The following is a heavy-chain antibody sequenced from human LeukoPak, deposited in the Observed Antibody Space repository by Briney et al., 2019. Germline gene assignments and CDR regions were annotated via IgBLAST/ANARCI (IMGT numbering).Heavy chain of an antibody. CDR1: GGSISSYY. J-gene: IGHJ4*02. CDR3: ARAMRDYYDSSGYFPFDY. CDR2: IYYSGST. D-gene: IGHD3-22*01. Sequence: PSETLSLTCTVSGGSISSYYWSWIRQPPGKGLEWIGYIYYSGSTNYNPSLKSRVTISVDTSKNQFSLKLSSVTAADTAVYYCARAMRDYYDSSGYFPFDYWGQGTLVTVSS. V-gene: IGHV4-59*01.